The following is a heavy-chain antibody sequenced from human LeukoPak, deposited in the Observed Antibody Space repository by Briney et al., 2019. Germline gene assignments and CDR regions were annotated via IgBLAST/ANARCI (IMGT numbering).Heavy chain of an antibody. V-gene: IGHV4-61*02. CDR3: ARGPYSYDSSGAFDI. CDR2: ISSSGST. Sequence: SETLSLTCTVSGGSIRSGSYYWNWIRQPAGKGLEWIGRISSSGSTNYNPSLKSRVTISVDTSKNQFSLRLSSVTAADTAVYFCARGPYSYDSSGAFDIWGQGTMVTVSS. CDR1: GGSIRSGSYY. D-gene: IGHD3-22*01. J-gene: IGHJ3*02.